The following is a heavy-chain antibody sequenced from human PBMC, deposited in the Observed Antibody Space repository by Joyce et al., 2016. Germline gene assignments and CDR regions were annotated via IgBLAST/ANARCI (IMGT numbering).Heavy chain of an antibody. D-gene: IGHD3-22*01. J-gene: IGHJ5*02. CDR1: GDSIVRGDYY. V-gene: IGHV4-31*03. Sequence: QVHLQESGPGLVRPSQTLSLICTVSGDSIVRGDYYWSWIRLHPGKGLGWIGSIDYTGNTNDNPSLKSRLSISMDQSFNHFSLKLTSVTAADTAIYYCSRVRLEYFSDNNGHSWFDPWGPGTLVTVSS. CDR2: IDYTGNT. CDR3: SRVRLEYFSDNNGHSWFDP.